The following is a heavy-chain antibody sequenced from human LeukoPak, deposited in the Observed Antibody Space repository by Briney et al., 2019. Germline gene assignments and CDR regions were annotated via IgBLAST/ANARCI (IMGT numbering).Heavy chain of an antibody. V-gene: IGHV3-23*01. J-gene: IGHJ3*02. CDR1: GFTITSYA. Sequence: PGGSLRLSCAASGFTITSYAMSWVRQAPGKGLEWVSAISRGGSTTYYADSVQGRFTISRDNSKNTLYLQVNSLRAEDTAVYYCTKGRRTDAFDIWGQGTMVTVSS. D-gene: IGHD1-1*01. CDR3: TKGRRTDAFDI. CDR2: ISRGGSTT.